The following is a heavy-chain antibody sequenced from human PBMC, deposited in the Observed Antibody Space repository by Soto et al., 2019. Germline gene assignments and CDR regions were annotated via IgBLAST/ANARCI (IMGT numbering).Heavy chain of an antibody. Sequence: ASVKVSCKASGYTFTSYAMHWVRQAPGQRLEWMGWINAGNGNTKYSQKFQGRVTITRDTSASTAYMELSSLRSEDTAVYYCARYDYVWGSSHVMDGWGQGTTVTVSS. CDR1: GYTFTSYA. CDR3: ARYDYVWGSSHVMDG. J-gene: IGHJ6*02. D-gene: IGHD3-16*01. V-gene: IGHV1-3*01. CDR2: INAGNGNT.